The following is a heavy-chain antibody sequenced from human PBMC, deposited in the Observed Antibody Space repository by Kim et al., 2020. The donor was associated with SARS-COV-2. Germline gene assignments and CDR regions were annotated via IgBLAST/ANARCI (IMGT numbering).Heavy chain of an antibody. V-gene: IGHV4-39*01. CDR2: SAYSESN. Sequence: SESRSLTCSASGGSIRSSSSYWGWIRQTTGKGLEWIRSSAYSESNYSNPSLESRVTISADTSKHQFSLKLRSVTAADTAVYYCARFPIGGAFLNRWGQGT. CDR1: GGSIRSSSSY. D-gene: IGHD2-15*01. CDR3: ARFPIGGAFLNR. J-gene: IGHJ1*01.